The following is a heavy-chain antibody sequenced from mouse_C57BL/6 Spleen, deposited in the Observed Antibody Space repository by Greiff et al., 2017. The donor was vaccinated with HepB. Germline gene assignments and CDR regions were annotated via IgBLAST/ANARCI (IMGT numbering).Heavy chain of an antibody. Sequence: VQLQQSGPELVKPGASVKISCKASGYAFSSSWMNWVKQRPGKGLEWIGRIYPGDGDTNYNGKFKGKATLTADKSSSTAYMQLSSLTSEDSAVYFCARSDTTVVAHFDYWGQGTTLTVSS. CDR3: ARSDTTVVAHFDY. CDR1: GYAFSSSW. D-gene: IGHD1-1*01. J-gene: IGHJ2*01. V-gene: IGHV1-82*01. CDR2: IYPGDGDT.